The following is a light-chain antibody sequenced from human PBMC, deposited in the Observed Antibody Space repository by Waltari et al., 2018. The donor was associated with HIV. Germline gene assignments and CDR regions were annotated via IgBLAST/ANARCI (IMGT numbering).Light chain of an antibody. J-gene: IGLJ1*01. CDR2: DDG. Sequence: SYVLTQPPSVSVAPGKTARITCGGNNIGSKSVHWYQQKPGQAPVLVINDDGDRPSGIPERFSGSNSGNTATRTISRVEAGDEADYYCQVWDSSSDHYVFGTGTKVTVL. CDR1: NIGSKS. CDR3: QVWDSSSDHYV. V-gene: IGLV3-21*04.